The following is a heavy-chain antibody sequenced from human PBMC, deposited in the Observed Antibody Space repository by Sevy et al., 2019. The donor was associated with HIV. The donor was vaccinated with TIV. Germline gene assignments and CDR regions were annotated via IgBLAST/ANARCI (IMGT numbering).Heavy chain of an antibody. D-gene: IGHD6-19*01. J-gene: IGHJ6*02. V-gene: IGHV1-8*02. CDR2: MNTNTGNT. Sequence: ASVKVSCKASGFNFASYDIYWVRQATGQGLEWMGWMNTNTGNTGFAQKFQGRVTMTRNTSITTAYMELGNLRSGDTAVYYCARVSGWHLRYGMDVWGQGTTVTVSS. CDR3: ARVSGWHLRYGMDV. CDR1: GFNFASYD.